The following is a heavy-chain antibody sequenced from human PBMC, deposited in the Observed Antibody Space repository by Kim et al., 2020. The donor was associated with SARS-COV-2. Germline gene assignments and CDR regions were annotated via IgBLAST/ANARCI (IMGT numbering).Heavy chain of an antibody. Sequence: GGSLRLSCAASGLTFSDYYMDWVRQAPGKGLEWVGRSRNKANSYTTEYAASVKGRFTTPRDDSKNSLYLQMNSLKTADTAVYYCAGLKSYYGWFDPWGQGTLVTVSS. J-gene: IGHJ5*02. CDR3: AGLKSYYGWFDP. CDR2: SRNKANSYTT. V-gene: IGHV3-72*01. D-gene: IGHD3-10*01. CDR1: GLTFSDYY.